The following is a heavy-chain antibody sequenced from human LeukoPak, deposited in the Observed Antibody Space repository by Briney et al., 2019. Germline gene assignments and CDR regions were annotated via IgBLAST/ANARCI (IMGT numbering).Heavy chain of an antibody. V-gene: IGHV3-30*02. Sequence: PGGSLRLSCAASGFTFSSYGMHWVRQAPGKGLEWVAFIRYDGSNKYYADSVKGRFTISRDKSKNTLYLQMNSLRAEDTAVYYCAKDTGGYPYYFDYWGQGTLVTVSS. CDR1: GFTFSSYG. CDR2: IRYDGSNK. D-gene: IGHD3-10*01. CDR3: AKDTGGYPYYFDY. J-gene: IGHJ4*02.